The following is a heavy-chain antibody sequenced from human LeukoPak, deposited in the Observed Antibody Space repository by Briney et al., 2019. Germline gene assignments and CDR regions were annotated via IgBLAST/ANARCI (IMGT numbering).Heavy chain of an antibody. D-gene: IGHD6-25*01. V-gene: IGHV4-59*08. CDR1: GGSISSYY. CDR2: IYYSGST. Sequence: SETLSLTCTVSGGSISSYYWSWIRQPPGKGLEWIGYIYYSGSTNYNPPLKSRVTISVDTSKNQFSLKLSSVTAADTAVYYCARGIAARGAFDIWGQGTMVTVSS. CDR3: ARGIAARGAFDI. J-gene: IGHJ3*02.